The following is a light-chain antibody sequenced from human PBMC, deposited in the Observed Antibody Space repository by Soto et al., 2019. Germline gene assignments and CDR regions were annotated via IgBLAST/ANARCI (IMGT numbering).Light chain of an antibody. J-gene: IGKJ1*01. V-gene: IGKV1-39*01. Sequence: DIQMTQSPSSLSASVGDRVTITCRASQSISSYLYWYQQKPRKAPKLLIYAASSLQSGVPSRFSGSGAGTYFTLTISSLQPEDFETYYCQQSYSTWTFGQGTKVEIK. CDR1: QSISSY. CDR2: AAS. CDR3: QQSYSTWT.